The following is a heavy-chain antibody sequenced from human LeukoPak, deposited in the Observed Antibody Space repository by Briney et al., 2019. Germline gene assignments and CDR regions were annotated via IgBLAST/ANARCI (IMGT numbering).Heavy chain of an antibody. V-gene: IGHV4-4*07. CDR2: FYSRGST. CDR1: GGSINDYY. J-gene: IGHJ4*02. D-gene: IGHD3-16*02. Sequence: PSETLSLTCTVSGGSINDYYWSWIRQPAGKGLEWLGRFYSRGSTNYNLSLKSRVTMSVDTSKNQFSLKLSSVTAADTGVYYCARVSDIMISFGGGISYFDYWGQGSLVTVSS. CDR3: ARVSDIMISFGGGISYFDY.